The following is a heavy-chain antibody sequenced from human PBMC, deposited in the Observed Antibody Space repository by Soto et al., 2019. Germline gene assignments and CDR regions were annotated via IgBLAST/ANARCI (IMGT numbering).Heavy chain of an antibody. D-gene: IGHD2-8*01. CDR1: GYTLTELS. Sequence: ASVKGSCKVSGYTLTELSMHWVRQAPGKGLEWMGGFDPEDGETIYAQKFQGRVTMTEDTSTDTAYMELSSLRSEDTAVYYCATGYCTTGVCYRVSLLLDYWGKGTLVTVS. V-gene: IGHV1-24*01. J-gene: IGHJ4*02. CDR2: FDPEDGET. CDR3: ATGYCTTGVCYRVSLLLDY.